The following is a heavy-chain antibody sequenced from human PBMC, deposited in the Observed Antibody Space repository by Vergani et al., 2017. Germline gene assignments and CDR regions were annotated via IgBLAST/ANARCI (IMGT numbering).Heavy chain of an antibody. CDR3: ARDRAGSSSWYFGWFDP. D-gene: IGHD6-13*01. J-gene: IGHJ5*02. CDR1: GGTFSSYA. Sequence: QVQLVQSGAEVKKPGSSVKVSCKASGGTFSSYAISWVRQAPGQGLEWMGGIIPIFGTANYAQKFQGRVTITADESTSTAYMELSSLRSEDTAVYYCARDRAGSSSWYFGWFDPWGQGTLVTVSS. V-gene: IGHV1-69*01. CDR2: IIPIFGTA.